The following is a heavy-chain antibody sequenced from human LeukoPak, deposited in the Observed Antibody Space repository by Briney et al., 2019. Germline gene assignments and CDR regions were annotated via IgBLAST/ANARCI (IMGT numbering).Heavy chain of an antibody. CDR3: ARGDSGGYSSGWSLPDYYYYGMDV. CDR1: GFTVSSNY. CDR2: IYSGGST. D-gene: IGHD6-19*01. V-gene: IGHV3-53*01. Sequence: GGSLRLSCAASGFTVSSNYMSWVRQAPGKGLEWVSVIYSGGSTYYADSVKGRFTISRGNSKNTLYLQMNSLRAEDTAVYYCARGDSGGYSSGWSLPDYYYYGMDVWGQGTTVTVSS. J-gene: IGHJ6*02.